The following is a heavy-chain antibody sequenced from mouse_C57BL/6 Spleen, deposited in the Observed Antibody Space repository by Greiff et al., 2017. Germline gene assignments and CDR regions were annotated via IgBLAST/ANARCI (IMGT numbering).Heavy chain of an antibody. CDR2: IWSGGST. CDR3: ARSRFITTVVATDYFDY. J-gene: IGHJ2*01. D-gene: IGHD1-1*01. Sequence: QVQLKESGPGLVQPSQSLSITCTVSGFSLTSYGVHWVRQSPGKGLEWLGVIWSGGSTDYNAAFISRLSISKDNSKSQVFFKMNSLQADDTAIYYCARSRFITTVVATDYFDYWGQGTTLTGSS. CDR1: GFSLTSYG. V-gene: IGHV2-2*01.